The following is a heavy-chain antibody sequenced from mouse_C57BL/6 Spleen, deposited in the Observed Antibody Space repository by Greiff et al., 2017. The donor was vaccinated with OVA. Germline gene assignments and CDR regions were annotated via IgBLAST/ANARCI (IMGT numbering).Heavy chain of an antibody. CDR1: GYTFTSYW. Sequence: QVQLQQPGAELVKPGASVKMSCKASGYTFTSYWITWVKQRPGQGLEWIGDIYPGSGSTNYNEKFKSKATLTVDTSSSTAYMQLSSLTSEDSAVYYCARGGDYTSNYGWYFDVWGTGTTVTVSS. D-gene: IGHD2-5*01. J-gene: IGHJ1*03. CDR3: ARGGDYTSNYGWYFDV. V-gene: IGHV1-55*01. CDR2: IYPGSGST.